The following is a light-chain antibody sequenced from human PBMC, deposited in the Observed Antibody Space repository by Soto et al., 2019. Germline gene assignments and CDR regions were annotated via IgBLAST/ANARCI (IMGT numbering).Light chain of an antibody. CDR2: DVN. Sequence: QSALTQSASVSGSPGQSITLSCTGTSSDIGGYNYVSWYQQHPGKAPKLIICDVNNRPSGVSNRFSGSKSGNTASLTISRLQAEDEADYYCSSFTRSSVVVFGGGTKVTVL. V-gene: IGLV2-14*03. CDR3: SSFTRSSVVV. CDR1: SSDIGGYNY. J-gene: IGLJ2*01.